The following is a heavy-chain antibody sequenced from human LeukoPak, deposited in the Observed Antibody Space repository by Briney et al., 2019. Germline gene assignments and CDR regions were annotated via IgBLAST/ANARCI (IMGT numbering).Heavy chain of an antibody. CDR2: IWYDGSNK. Sequence: GGSLRLSCAASGFTFTSYGMHWVRQAPGKGLEWVAVIWYDGSNKYYADSVKGRFTISRDNSKNTLYLQMNSLRAEDTAVYYRARDYMYYYDSTPPADYWGQGTLVTVSS. J-gene: IGHJ4*02. CDR1: GFTFTSYG. V-gene: IGHV3-33*01. CDR3: ARDYMYYYDSTPPADY. D-gene: IGHD3-22*01.